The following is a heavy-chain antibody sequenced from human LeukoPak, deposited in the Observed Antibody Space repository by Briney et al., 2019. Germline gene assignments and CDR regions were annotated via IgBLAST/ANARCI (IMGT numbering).Heavy chain of an antibody. CDR2: IYYSGST. CDR1: GGSLSSYY. D-gene: IGHD2-15*01. J-gene: IGHJ4*02. Sequence: PSETLSLTCTVSGGSLSSYYWSWIRQPPGKGLEWIGYIYYSGSTNYNPSLKSRVTISVDTSKNQFSLKLSSVTAADTAVYYCARGDCSGGSCSILDFDYWGQGTLVTVSS. CDR3: ARGDCSGGSCSILDFDY. V-gene: IGHV4-59*01.